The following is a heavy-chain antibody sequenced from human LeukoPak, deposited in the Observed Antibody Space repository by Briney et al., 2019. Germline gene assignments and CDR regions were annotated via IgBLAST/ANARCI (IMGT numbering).Heavy chain of an antibody. CDR2: ISSSSYI. Sequence: GGSLRLSCAASGFTFSSYSMNWVRQAPGKGLEWVSSISSSSYIYYADSVKGRFTISRDNAKNSLYLQMNSLRAEDTAVYYCARDMYCSSTSCSYYFDYWGQGTLVTVSS. CDR3: ARDMYCSSTSCSYYFDY. D-gene: IGHD2-2*01. CDR1: GFTFSSYS. J-gene: IGHJ4*02. V-gene: IGHV3-21*01.